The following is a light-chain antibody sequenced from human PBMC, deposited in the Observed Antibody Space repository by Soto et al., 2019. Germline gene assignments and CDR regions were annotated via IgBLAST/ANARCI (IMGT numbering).Light chain of an antibody. V-gene: IGLV1-40*01. J-gene: IGLJ3*02. CDR1: SSNFGAGYD. CDR2: GSS. CDR3: QSYDNSLSGWV. Sequence: QSVLAQPPSVSGAPGQRVTISCTGSSSNFGAGYDVHWYQHLPETAPKLLIYGSSNRPSGVPDRFSGSKSGTSASLTITGLQAEDEADYYCQSYDNSLSGWVFGGGTKVTVL.